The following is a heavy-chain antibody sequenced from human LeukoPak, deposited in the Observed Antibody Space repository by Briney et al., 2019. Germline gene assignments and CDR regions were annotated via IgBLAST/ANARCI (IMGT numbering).Heavy chain of an antibody. Sequence: SETLSLTCTVSGDSISSGDYYWSWIRQPAGKGLEWIGRISSSGSTNYNPSLKSRVTISVDTSKNQSSLKLSSVTAADTAVYYCARVSSSWYQDWYFDLWGRGTLVTVSS. CDR1: GDSISSGDYY. V-gene: IGHV4-61*02. D-gene: IGHD6-13*01. CDR2: ISSSGST. CDR3: ARVSSSWYQDWYFDL. J-gene: IGHJ2*01.